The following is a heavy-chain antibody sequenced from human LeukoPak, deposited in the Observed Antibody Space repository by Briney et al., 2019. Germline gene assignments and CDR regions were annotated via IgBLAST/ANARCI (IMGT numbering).Heavy chain of an antibody. CDR3: TIAATSEY. Sequence: ASVKVSCKASGYTFTTHSINWVRQAPGQGLEWMGWINTNSGNPTYDQAFTGRFVFSLDTSVSTAYLQINSLKAEGTAVYYCTIAATSEYWGQGTLVTVSS. CDR2: INTNSGNP. CDR1: GYTFTTHS. J-gene: IGHJ4*02. V-gene: IGHV7-4-1*02.